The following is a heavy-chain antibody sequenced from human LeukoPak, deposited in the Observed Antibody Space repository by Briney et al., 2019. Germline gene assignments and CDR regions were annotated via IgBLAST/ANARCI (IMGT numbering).Heavy chain of an antibody. Sequence: GGSLRLSCAASGFTFSSYDMHWVRQAPGKGLVWVSRINSDGSSTSYADSVKGRFTISRDNAKNTLYLQMNSLRAEDTAVYYCARLGDGYKSPDYWGQGTLVTVSS. V-gene: IGHV3-74*01. CDR2: INSDGSST. D-gene: IGHD5-24*01. CDR1: GFTFSSYD. CDR3: ARLGDGYKSPDY. J-gene: IGHJ4*02.